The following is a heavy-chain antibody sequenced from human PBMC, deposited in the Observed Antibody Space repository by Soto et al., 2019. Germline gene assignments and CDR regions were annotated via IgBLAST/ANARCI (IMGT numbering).Heavy chain of an antibody. Sequence: QVQLQESGPGLVKPSETLSLTCTVSGGSISSYYWSWIRQPPGKGLEWIGYIYYSGSTNYNPSLKSRVTISVDTSKNQFSLKLSSVTAADTAVYYCARVEGDYGAGSYYGMDVWGQGTTVTVSS. V-gene: IGHV4-59*01. CDR1: GGSISSYY. CDR3: ARVEGDYGAGSYYGMDV. CDR2: IYYSGST. D-gene: IGHD4-17*01. J-gene: IGHJ6*02.